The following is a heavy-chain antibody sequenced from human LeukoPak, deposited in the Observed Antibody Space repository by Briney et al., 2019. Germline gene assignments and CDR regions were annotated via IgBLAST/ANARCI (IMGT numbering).Heavy chain of an antibody. V-gene: IGHV1-69*01. CDR3: ARTCSGGSCYHDYYGMDV. CDR1: GGTFSSYA. D-gene: IGHD2-15*01. CDR2: FIPIFGTA. J-gene: IGHJ6*02. Sequence: SVKVSCKASGGTFSSYASSWVRQAPGQGLEWMGGFIPIFGTANYAQKFQGRVTITADESTSTAYMELSSLRSEDTAVYYCARTCSGGSCYHDYYGMDVWGQGTTVTVSS.